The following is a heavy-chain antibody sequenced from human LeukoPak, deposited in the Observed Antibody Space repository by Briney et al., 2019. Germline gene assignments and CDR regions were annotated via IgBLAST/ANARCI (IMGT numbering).Heavy chain of an antibody. CDR2: INPNSGGT. Sequence: ASVKVSCKASGYTFTGYYMHWVRQAPGQGLEWMGWINPNSGGTNYAQKFQGRVTMTRDTSISTAYMELSRLRPDDTAVYYCARAGYSSSWYLDYWGQGTLVTVSS. V-gene: IGHV1-2*02. J-gene: IGHJ4*02. D-gene: IGHD6-13*01. CDR3: ARAGYSSSWYLDY. CDR1: GYTFTGYY.